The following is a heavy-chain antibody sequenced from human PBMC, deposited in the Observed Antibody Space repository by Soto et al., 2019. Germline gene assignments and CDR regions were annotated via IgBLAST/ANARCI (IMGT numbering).Heavy chain of an antibody. CDR3: ARARVESGGYDY. CDR2: IYYSGST. J-gene: IGHJ4*02. Sequence: QVQLQESGPGLVKPSETLSLTCTVSGGSISSYYWSWIRQPPGKGLEWIGYIYYSGSTNYNPSLKRRVTISVDTSKNQFSLKLSSVTAADTAVYYCARARVESGGYDYWGQGTLVTVSS. D-gene: IGHD6-19*01. V-gene: IGHV4-59*01. CDR1: GGSISSYY.